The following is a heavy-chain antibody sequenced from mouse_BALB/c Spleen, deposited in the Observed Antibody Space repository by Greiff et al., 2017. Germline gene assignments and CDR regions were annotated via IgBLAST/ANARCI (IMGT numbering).Heavy chain of an antibody. CDR1: GYSITSDYA. J-gene: IGHJ2*01. D-gene: IGHD2-2*01. CDR3: ARFGYDDGYYFDY. CDR2: ISYSGST. Sequence: VQLKESGPGLVKPSQSLSLTCTVTGYSITSDYAWNWIRQFPGNKLEWMGYISYSGSTSYNPSLKSRISITRDTSKNQFFLQLNSVTTEDTATYYCARFGYDDGYYFDYWGQGTTLTVSS. V-gene: IGHV3-2*02.